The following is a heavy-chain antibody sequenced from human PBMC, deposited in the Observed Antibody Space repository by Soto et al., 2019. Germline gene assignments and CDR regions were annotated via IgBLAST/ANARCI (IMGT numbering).Heavy chain of an antibody. V-gene: IGHV4-39*01. Sequence: SETLSLTCTVSGGSISSSSYYWGWIRQPPGKGLEWIGSIYYSGSTYYNPSLKSRVTISVDTSKNQFSLKLSSVTAADTAVYYCAIGDSSSATMDVWGQGTTVTVSS. D-gene: IGHD6-6*01. CDR1: GGSISSSSYY. J-gene: IGHJ6*02. CDR2: IYYSGST. CDR3: AIGDSSSATMDV.